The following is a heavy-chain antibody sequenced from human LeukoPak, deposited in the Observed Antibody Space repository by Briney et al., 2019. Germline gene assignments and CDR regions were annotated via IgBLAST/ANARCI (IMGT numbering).Heavy chain of an antibody. J-gene: IGHJ5*02. CDR1: GYTLTELS. CDR2: FDPEDGET. Sequence: GASVKVSCKVSGYTLTELSMHWVRQAPGKGLEWMGGFDPEDGETIYAQKFQGRVTMTEDTSTDTAYMELSSLRSEDTAVYYCATLEYCSSTSCYENWFDPWGQGTLVTVSS. V-gene: IGHV1-24*01. D-gene: IGHD2-2*01. CDR3: ATLEYCSSTSCYENWFDP.